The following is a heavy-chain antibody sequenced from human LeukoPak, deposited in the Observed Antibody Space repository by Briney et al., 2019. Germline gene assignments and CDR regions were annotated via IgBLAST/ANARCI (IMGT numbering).Heavy chain of an antibody. CDR3: AKDIVATIFRVCGGDCYYGMDV. CDR2: ISGSGGST. CDR1: GLTFSSYA. V-gene: IGHV3-23*01. D-gene: IGHD5-12*01. Sequence: PGGSLRLSCAASGLTFSSYAMSWVRQAPGKGLEWVSAISGSGGSTYYADSVKGRFTISRDNSKNTLYLQMNSLRAEDTAVYYCAKDIVATIFRVCGGDCYYGMDVWGQGTTVTVSS. J-gene: IGHJ6*02.